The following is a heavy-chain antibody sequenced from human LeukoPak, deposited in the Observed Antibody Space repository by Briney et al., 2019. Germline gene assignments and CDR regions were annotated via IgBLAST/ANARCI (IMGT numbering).Heavy chain of an antibody. D-gene: IGHD3-3*01. V-gene: IGHV1-18*01. Sequence: ASVKVSCKASGYTFTSYGISWVRQAPGQGLEWMGWISAYNGNTNYAQKLQGRVTMTTDTSTSTAYMELRSLRSDDTAVYYCARGLGYDFWSGYSPGYYFDYWGQGTLVTASS. CDR3: ARGLGYDFWSGYSPGYYFDY. CDR2: ISAYNGNT. J-gene: IGHJ4*02. CDR1: GYTFTSYG.